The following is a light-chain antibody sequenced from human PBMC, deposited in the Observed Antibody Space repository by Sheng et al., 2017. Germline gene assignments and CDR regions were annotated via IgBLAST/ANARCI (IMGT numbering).Light chain of an antibody. J-gene: IGKJ4*01. V-gene: IGKV3-11*01. CDR2: DAS. CDR1: QSLTNNY. CDR3: QQRSNWPPLT. Sequence: EIVMTQSPATLSLSPGERATLSCRASQSLTNNYLAWYQQKPGQAPRLLIYDASNRATGIPARFSGSGSGTDFTLTISSLEPEDFAVYYCQQRSNWPPLTFGGGTKVEIK.